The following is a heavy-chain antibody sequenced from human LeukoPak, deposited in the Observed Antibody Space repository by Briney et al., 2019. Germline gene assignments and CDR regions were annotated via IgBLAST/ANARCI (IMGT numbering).Heavy chain of an antibody. CDR3: AKSGSSGWYTPKSFDY. CDR1: GFTFSSYA. J-gene: IGHJ4*02. CDR2: ISGSGGST. V-gene: IGHV3-23*01. D-gene: IGHD6-19*01. Sequence: GGSLRLSCAASGFTFSSYAMSWVRQAPGKGLEWVSAISGSGGSTYYADSVKGRFTISRDNSKNTLYLQMNSLRAENTAVYYCAKSGSSGWYTPKSFDYWGQGTLVTVSS.